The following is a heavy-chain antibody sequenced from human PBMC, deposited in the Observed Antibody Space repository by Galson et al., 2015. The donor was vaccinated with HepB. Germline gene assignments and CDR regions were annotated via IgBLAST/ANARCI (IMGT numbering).Heavy chain of an antibody. V-gene: IGHV3-23*01. Sequence: SLRLSCAVSGFTFSSYGMTWVRQAPGKGLEWVSIIGAGGVTTYYADSVQGRFTISRDNSKNTLYLQMNSLRAEDTAVYYCAKKRVPPRFTSFDYWGQGTLVPVSS. J-gene: IGHJ4*02. CDR3: AKKRVPPRFTSFDY. D-gene: IGHD3-3*01. CDR1: GFTFSSYG. CDR2: IGAGGVTT.